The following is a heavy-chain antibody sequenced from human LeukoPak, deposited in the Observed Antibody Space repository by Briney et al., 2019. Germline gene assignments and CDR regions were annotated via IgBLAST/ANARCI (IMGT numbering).Heavy chain of an antibody. J-gene: IGHJ3*02. Sequence: PGGSLRLSCSASGFNFSSYAMSWVRQAPGKGLELVSAISGSGGSTYYADSVKGRFTISRDNSKNTLYLQMNSLRAEDTAVYYCAKAILLWFGELLSGGDAFDIWGQGTMVTVSS. V-gene: IGHV3-23*01. CDR1: GFNFSSYA. CDR2: ISGSGGST. D-gene: IGHD3-10*01. CDR3: AKAILLWFGELLSGGDAFDI.